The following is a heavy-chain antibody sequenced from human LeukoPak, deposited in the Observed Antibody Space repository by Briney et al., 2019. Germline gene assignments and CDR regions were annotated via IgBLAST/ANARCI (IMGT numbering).Heavy chain of an antibody. Sequence: GGSLRVSCATTGFTFDNHVMNWVRQAPGKGLQWVSSISGSGFTYYPDSVKGRFIISRDSSNNTLFLQMNSLRAEDSALYFCAKGSQESPRTMLDAYDMWGQGTVVIVSS. J-gene: IGHJ3*02. CDR1: GFTFDNHV. CDR2: ISGSGFT. D-gene: IGHD1-14*01. V-gene: IGHV3-23*01. CDR3: AKGSQESPRTMLDAYDM.